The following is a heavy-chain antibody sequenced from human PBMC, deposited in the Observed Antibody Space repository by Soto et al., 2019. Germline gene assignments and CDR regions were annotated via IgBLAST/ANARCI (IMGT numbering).Heavy chain of an antibody. V-gene: IGHV1-8*01. D-gene: IGHD2-15*01. Sequence: GALVKVSCKASGYTFTSYDINWVRQATGQGIEWMGWMNPNSGNTGYAQKFQGRVTMTRNTSISTAYMELSSLRSEDTAVYYCVRVGGYCSGGSCSVWGQGTMVTVSS. J-gene: IGHJ3*01. CDR2: MNPNSGNT. CDR1: GYTFTSYD. CDR3: VRVGGYCSGGSCSV.